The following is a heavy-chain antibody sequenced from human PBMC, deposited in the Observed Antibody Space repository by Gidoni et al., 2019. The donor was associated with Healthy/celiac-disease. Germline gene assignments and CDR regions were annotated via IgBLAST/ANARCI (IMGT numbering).Heavy chain of an antibody. J-gene: IGHJ4*02. CDR3: ARALGIVGAAGDY. CDR1: GFTFSSYW. D-gene: IGHD1-26*01. CDR2: IKQDGSEK. V-gene: IGHV3-7*04. Sequence: EVQLVESGGGLVQPGGSLGLSCAASGFTFSSYWMSWVRQAPGKGLEWVANIKQDGSEKYYVDSVKGRFTISRDNAKNSLYLQMNSLRAEDTAVYYCARALGIVGAAGDYWGQGTLVTVSS.